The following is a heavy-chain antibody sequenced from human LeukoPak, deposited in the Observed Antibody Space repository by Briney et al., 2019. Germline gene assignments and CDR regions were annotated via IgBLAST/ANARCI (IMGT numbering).Heavy chain of an antibody. CDR2: ISAYNGNT. V-gene: IGHV1-18*01. D-gene: IGHD6-13*01. J-gene: IGHJ4*02. Sequence: ASVKVSCKASGYTFTSYGISWVRQAPGQGLEWMGWISAYNGNTNYAQKLQGRVTMTTDTSTSTAYMELRSLRSDDTAVYYCARVGSHAGYSSSWYWDYWGQGTLVTVSS. CDR3: ARVGSHAGYSSSWYWDY. CDR1: GYTFTSYG.